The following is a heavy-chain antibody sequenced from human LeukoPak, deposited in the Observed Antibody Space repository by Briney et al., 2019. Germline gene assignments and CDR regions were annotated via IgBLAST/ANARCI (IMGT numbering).Heavy chain of an antibody. J-gene: IGHJ4*02. Sequence: GGSLRLSCAASGFTFTTYAMSWVRQAPGKGLEWVSTISGSGGGTYYADSVKGRFTISRDNSKNTLYLQMNSLRAEDTAVYSCARDPTSSWSYFDYWGQGTLVTVSS. CDR1: GFTFTTYA. CDR2: ISGSGGGT. V-gene: IGHV3-23*01. D-gene: IGHD6-13*01. CDR3: ARDPTSSWSYFDY.